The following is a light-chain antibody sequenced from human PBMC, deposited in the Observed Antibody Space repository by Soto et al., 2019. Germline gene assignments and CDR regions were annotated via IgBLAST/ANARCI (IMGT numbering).Light chain of an antibody. CDR3: AAWDDSMNGPV. V-gene: IGLV1-44*01. CDR1: SSNIGSNT. CDR2: SNN. J-gene: IGLJ2*01. Sequence: QSVLTQPPSSSGTPGQTVTISCSGSSSNIGSNTVNWYQMLPGTAPKLLIYSNNQRPSGVPDRFSGSKSGTSASLAISGLQSDDEADYYCAAWDDSMNGPVFGGWTKVTVL.